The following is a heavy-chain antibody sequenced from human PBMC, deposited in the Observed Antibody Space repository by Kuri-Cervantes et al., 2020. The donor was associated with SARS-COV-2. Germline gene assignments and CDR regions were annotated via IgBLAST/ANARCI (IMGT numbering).Heavy chain of an antibody. V-gene: IGHV3-48*01. J-gene: IGHJ6*02. CDR3: ARDPYCSSTSCYTGYYYYGMDV. D-gene: IGHD2-2*02. Sequence: GGSLRLSCAASGFTFCSDSMNWVRQAPGKGLEWVSYISSSSSTIYYADSVKGRFTISRDNAKNSLYLQMNSLRAEDTAVYYCARDPYCSSTSCYTGYYYYGMDVWGQGTTVTVSS. CDR1: GFTFCSDS. CDR2: ISSSSSTI.